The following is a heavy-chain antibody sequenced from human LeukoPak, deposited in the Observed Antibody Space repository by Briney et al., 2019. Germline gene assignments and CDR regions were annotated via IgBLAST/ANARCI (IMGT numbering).Heavy chain of an antibody. CDR2: ISYDGSNK. J-gene: IGHJ4*02. Sequence: GGSLRLSCAASGFTFSSYAMHRVRQAPGKGLEWVAAISYDGSNKYYADSVKGRFTISRDNSKNTLYLQMNSLRAEDTAVYYCARSSGYYLDFDYWGQGTLVTVSS. D-gene: IGHD3-22*01. CDR3: ARSSGYYLDFDY. CDR1: GFTFSSYA. V-gene: IGHV3-30-3*01.